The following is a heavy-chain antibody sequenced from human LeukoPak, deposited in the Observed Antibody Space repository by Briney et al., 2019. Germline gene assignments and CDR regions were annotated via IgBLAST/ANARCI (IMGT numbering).Heavy chain of an antibody. D-gene: IGHD6-19*01. CDR3: AREIAVAGTYYYYYMDV. CDR1: GGSISSYY. J-gene: IGHJ6*03. V-gene: IGHV4-59*12. CDR2: IYYSGST. Sequence: PSETLSLTCTVSGGSISSYYWSWIRQPPGKGLEWIGYIYYSGSTNYNPSLKSRVTISVDTSKNQFSLKLSSVTAADTAVYYCAREIAVAGTYYYYYMDVWGKGTTVTVSS.